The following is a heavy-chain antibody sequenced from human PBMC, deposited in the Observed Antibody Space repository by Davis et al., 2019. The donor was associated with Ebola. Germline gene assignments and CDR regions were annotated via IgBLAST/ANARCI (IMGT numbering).Heavy chain of an antibody. V-gene: IGHV3-30*03. CDR1: GFTFSSYG. Sequence: GGSLRLSCAASGFTFSSYGMHWVRQAPGKGLESVAVLSFDGSDKNYADSVKGRFTISRDNSRNTLYLQMNSLRAEDTAVYYCARGHDILTGFPHDAFDIWGQGTKVTVSS. D-gene: IGHD3-9*01. CDR3: ARGHDILTGFPHDAFDI. CDR2: LSFDGSDK. J-gene: IGHJ3*02.